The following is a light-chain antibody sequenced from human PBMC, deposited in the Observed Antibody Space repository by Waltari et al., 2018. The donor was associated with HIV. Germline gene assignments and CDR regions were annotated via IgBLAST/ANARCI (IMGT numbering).Light chain of an antibody. J-gene: IGKJ4*01. CDR2: DAS. CDR1: QSVSSY. Sequence: EVVLTQSPATLSLSPGNTATLSCRASQSVSSYLAWYQQKPGQAPRLLIYDASNRATGIPTRFSGSGSGTDFTLTISSLEPEDFAVYYCQQRNNWPSFSFGGGTKVEIK. V-gene: IGKV3-11*01. CDR3: QQRNNWPSFS.